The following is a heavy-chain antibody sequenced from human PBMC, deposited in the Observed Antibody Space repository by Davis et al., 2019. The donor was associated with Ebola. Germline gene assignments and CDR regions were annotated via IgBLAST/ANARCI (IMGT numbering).Heavy chain of an antibody. CDR3: ARGVRFWSGYSPLYYYYMDV. CDR2: INPNSGGT. CDR1: GYTFTAYY. J-gene: IGHJ6*03. Sequence: ASVKVSCKASGYTFTAYYMHWVRQAPGQGLEWMGWINPNSGGTNCAQKFQGRVTMTRDTSSSTAYMELSRLRSDDTAVYYCARGVRFWSGYSPLYYYYMDVWGKGTTVTVSS. D-gene: IGHD3-3*01. V-gene: IGHV1-2*02.